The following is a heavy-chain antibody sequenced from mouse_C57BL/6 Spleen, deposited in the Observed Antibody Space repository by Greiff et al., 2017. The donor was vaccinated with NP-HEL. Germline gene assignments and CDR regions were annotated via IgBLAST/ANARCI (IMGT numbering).Heavy chain of an antibody. CDR1: GYSFTSYY. J-gene: IGHJ4*01. Sequence: QVQLKESGPELVKPGASVKISCKASGYSFTSYYIHWVKQRPGQGLEWIGWIYPGSGNTKYNEKFKGKATLTADTSSSTAYMQLSSLTSEDSAVYYCARRYYGSSSDAMDYWGQGTSVTVSS. CDR3: ARRYYGSSSDAMDY. V-gene: IGHV1-66*01. CDR2: IYPGSGNT. D-gene: IGHD1-1*01.